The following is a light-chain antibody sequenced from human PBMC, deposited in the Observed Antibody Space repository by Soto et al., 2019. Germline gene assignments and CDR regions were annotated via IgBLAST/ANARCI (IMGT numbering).Light chain of an antibody. Sequence: EVVMTQSPATLSVSPGERATLSCWASQSVSSNLAWYRQKPGQAPRLLIYGASTRATGIPDRFSGSGSGTEFTLTISSLQSEDFAFYYCQQYNNWPPLTFGGGTKVEIK. V-gene: IGKV3-15*01. CDR3: QQYNNWPPLT. CDR2: GAS. CDR1: QSVSSN. J-gene: IGKJ4*01.